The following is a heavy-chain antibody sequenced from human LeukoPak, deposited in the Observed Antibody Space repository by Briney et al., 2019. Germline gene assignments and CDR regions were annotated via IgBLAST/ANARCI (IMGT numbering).Heavy chain of an antibody. CDR2: INHSGST. J-gene: IGHJ4*02. CDR1: GGSFSGYY. V-gene: IGHV4-34*01. Sequence: SETLSLTCAVYGGSFSGYYWSWIRQPPGKGLEWIGEINHSGSTNYNPSLTSRVTISVDPSKNQFSLKLSSVTAADTAVYYCATRTGYSGYYWGQGTLVTVSS. CDR3: ATRTGYSGYY. D-gene: IGHD5-12*01.